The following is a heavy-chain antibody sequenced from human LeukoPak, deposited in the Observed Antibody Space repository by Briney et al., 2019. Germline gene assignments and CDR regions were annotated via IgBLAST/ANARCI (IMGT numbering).Heavy chain of an antibody. V-gene: IGHV3-7*03. CDR3: AKEAYYGSGSYSLDY. CDR1: GFTFSSYW. J-gene: IGHJ4*02. D-gene: IGHD3-10*01. Sequence: GGSLRLSCAASGFTFSSYWMSWVRQAPGKGLEWVANIKQDGSEKYYADSVKGRFTISRDNAKNSLYLQMNSLRAEDTALYYCAKEAYYGSGSYSLDYWGQGTLVTVSS. CDR2: IKQDGSEK.